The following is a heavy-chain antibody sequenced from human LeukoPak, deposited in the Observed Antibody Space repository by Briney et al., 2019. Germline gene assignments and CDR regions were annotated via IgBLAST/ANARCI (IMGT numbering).Heavy chain of an antibody. CDR2: ISAYNGNT. J-gene: IGHJ4*02. V-gene: IGHV1-18*01. CDR3: ARDPIDSSGYSDY. CDR1: GYTFDSFG. Sequence: GASAKVTCKASGYTFDSFGINWVRQAPGRGLEWMGWISAYNGNTNYAQKLQGRVTMTTDTSTSTAYMELRSLRSDDTAVYYCARDPIDSSGYSDYWGQGTLVTVSS. D-gene: IGHD3-22*01.